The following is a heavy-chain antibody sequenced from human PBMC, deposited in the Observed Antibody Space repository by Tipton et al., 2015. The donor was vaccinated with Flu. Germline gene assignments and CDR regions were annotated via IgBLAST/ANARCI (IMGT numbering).Heavy chain of an antibody. V-gene: IGHV3-23*01. CDR1: GFTFISYA. CDR2: ISGSGSNT. CDR3: ATGYYFDY. Sequence: SLRLSCAASGFTFISYAMSWVRQAPGKGLEWISSISGSGSNTWYADSVKGRFTTSRDNSRNTLYLQMNSLRAEDTAVYYCATGYYFDYWCQGSMVTVSS. J-gene: IGHJ4*02.